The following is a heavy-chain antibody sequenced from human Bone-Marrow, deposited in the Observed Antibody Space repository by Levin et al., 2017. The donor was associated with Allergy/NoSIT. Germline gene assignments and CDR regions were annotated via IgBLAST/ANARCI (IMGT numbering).Heavy chain of an antibody. D-gene: IGHD2-15*01. Sequence: ASVKVSCKEEGETGKKERRKGGREEKGKRLKWMGWINTKTGDPTYAQDFTGRFVFSLDTSVSTAYLQIRSLKAEDTAVYYCARDGVVVGGLDPWGQGTLVTVSS. J-gene: IGHJ5*02. CDR3: ARDGVVVGGLDP. CDR2: INTKTGDP. CDR1: GETGKKER. V-gene: IGHV7-4-1*02.